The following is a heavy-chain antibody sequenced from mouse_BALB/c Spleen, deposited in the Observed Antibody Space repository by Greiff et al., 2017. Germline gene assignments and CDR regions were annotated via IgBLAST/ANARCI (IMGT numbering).Heavy chain of an antibody. J-gene: IGHJ4*01. D-gene: IGHD2-4*01. Sequence: EVQGVESGGGLVKPGGSLKLSCAASGFTFSSYAMSWVRQTPEKRLEWVATISSGGSYTYYPDSVKGRFTISRDNAKNTLYLQMSSLRSEDTAMYYCARDYEDAMDYWGQGTSVTVSS. CDR3: ARDYEDAMDY. CDR2: ISSGGSYT. V-gene: IGHV5-9-3*01. CDR1: GFTFSSYA.